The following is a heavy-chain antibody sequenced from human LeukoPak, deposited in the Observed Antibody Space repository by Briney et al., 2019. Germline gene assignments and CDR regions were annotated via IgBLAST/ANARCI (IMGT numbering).Heavy chain of an antibody. CDR2: INHSGST. CDR3: AREVYGSGTEGWFDP. CDR1: GGSFSGYY. D-gene: IGHD3-10*01. Sequence: SETLSPTCAVYGGSFSGYYWSWIRQPPGKGLKWIGEINHSGSTNYNPSLKSRVTISVDTSKNQFSLKLSSVTAADTAVYYCAREVYGSGTEGWFDPWGQGTLVTVSS. J-gene: IGHJ5*02. V-gene: IGHV4-34*01.